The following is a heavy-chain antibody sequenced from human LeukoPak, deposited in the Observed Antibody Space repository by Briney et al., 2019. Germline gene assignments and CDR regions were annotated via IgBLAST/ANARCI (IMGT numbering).Heavy chain of an antibody. CDR3: ARGVDTAMVIGSY. CDR1: GYTFIGYY. D-gene: IGHD5-18*01. Sequence: GASVKVSCKAPGYTFIGYYMHWVRQAPGQGLEWMGWINPNSGGTNYAQKFQGRVTMTRDTSISTAYMELSRLRSDDTAVYYCARGVDTAMVIGSYWGQGTLVTVSS. J-gene: IGHJ4*02. CDR2: INPNSGGT. V-gene: IGHV1-2*02.